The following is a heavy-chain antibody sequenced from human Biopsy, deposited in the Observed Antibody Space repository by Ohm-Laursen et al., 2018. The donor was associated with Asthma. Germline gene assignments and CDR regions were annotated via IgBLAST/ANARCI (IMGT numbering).Heavy chain of an antibody. CDR3: ARKAGSCISRTCYSLDF. CDR2: INSVFGTT. V-gene: IGHV1-69*01. D-gene: IGHD2-2*01. Sequence: SFNTFLIFWVRQAPGQGLEWMGGINSVFGTTTYPQKFQDRVTITADDSTSTVYMELSSLRSEDTAVYYCARKAGSCISRTCYSLDFWGQGTLVTVSS. CDR1: SFNTFL. J-gene: IGHJ4*02.